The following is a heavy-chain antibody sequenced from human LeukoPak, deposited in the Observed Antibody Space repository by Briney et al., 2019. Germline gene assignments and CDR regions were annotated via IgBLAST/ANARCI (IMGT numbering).Heavy chain of an antibody. Sequence: GGSLRLSCAASGFTFSSYGMSWVRQAPGKGLEWVSAISGSGGSTYYADSVKGRFTISRDNSKNTLYLQMNSLRAEDTAVYYCAKAEEYYYDSSATNWGQGTLVTVSS. D-gene: IGHD3-22*01. CDR2: ISGSGGST. J-gene: IGHJ1*01. V-gene: IGHV3-23*01. CDR1: GFTFSSYG. CDR3: AKAEEYYYDSSATN.